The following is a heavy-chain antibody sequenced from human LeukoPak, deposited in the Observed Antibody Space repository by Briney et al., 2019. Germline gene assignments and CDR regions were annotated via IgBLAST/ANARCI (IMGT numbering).Heavy chain of an antibody. J-gene: IGHJ4*02. CDR1: GYTFTDYY. Sequence: GASVKVSCKASGYTFTDYYLHWVRQAPGQGFEWTGWINPNGGDTNYAQKFQGRVTMTRDTSISTAHMEMSRLRSDDTAVYYCARANFLYCSSTTCLFDYWGQGTLVTVSS. V-gene: IGHV1-2*02. CDR3: ARANFLYCSSTTCLFDY. D-gene: IGHD2-2*01. CDR2: INPNGGDT.